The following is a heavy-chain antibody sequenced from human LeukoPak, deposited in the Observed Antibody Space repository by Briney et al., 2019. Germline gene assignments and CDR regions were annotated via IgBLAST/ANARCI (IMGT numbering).Heavy chain of an antibody. CDR3: ASHYGDYYDSCGYFH. D-gene: IGHD3-22*01. CDR2: IYSGGST. J-gene: IGHJ4*02. V-gene: IGHV3-66*01. Sequence: GGSLRLSCAASGFTVSSNYMSWVRQAPGKGLEWVSVIYSGGSTYYADSVKGRFTISRDNSKNTLYLQMNSLRAEDTAVYYCASHYGDYYDSCGYFHWGQGTLVTVSS. CDR1: GFTVSSNY.